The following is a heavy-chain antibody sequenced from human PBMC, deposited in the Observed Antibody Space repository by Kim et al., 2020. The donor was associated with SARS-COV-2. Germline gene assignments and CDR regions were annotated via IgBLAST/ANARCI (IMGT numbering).Heavy chain of an antibody. Sequence: ASVKVSCKASGYTFTSYAMHWVRQAPGQRLEWMGWINAGNGNTKYSQKFQGRVTITRDTSASTAYMELSSLRSEDTAVYYCARLGPELGYCSSTSCYNWFDPWGQGTLVTVSS. V-gene: IGHV1-3*01. CDR3: ARLGPELGYCSSTSCYNWFDP. D-gene: IGHD2-2*01. CDR1: GYTFTSYA. CDR2: INAGNGNT. J-gene: IGHJ5*02.